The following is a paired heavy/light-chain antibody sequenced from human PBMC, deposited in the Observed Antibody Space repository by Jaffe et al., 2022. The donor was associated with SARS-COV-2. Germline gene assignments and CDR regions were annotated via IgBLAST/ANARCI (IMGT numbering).Light chain of an antibody. CDR2: RDT. CDR3: QAWDSSVV. Sequence: SYELTQPPSVSVSPGQTANITCSGDELGDKFASWYQQKPGQSPLLVIYRDTQRPSGIPERFSGSNSGNTATLTIGGTQAMDEADYYCQAWDSSVVFGGGTKLTVL. CDR1: ELGDKF. J-gene: IGLJ2*01. V-gene: IGLV3-1*01.
Heavy chain of an antibody. CDR3: TRQYSGYDTGFGP. V-gene: IGHV3-49*05. CDR1: GFTFGDYA. CDR2: IRSEADGGTT. Sequence: EVQLVESGGGLVKPGRSLRLSCTASGFTFGDYAMSWIRQAPGKGLEWVSFIRSEADGGTTEHAASVKGRFTISRDDSKSIIYLEMNSLKTEDTAVYYCTRQYSGYDTGFGPWGQGTLVIVSS. D-gene: IGHD5-12*01. J-gene: IGHJ5*02.